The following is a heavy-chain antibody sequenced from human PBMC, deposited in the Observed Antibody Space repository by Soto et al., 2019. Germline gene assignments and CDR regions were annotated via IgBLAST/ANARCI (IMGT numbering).Heavy chain of an antibody. V-gene: IGHV4-34*01. D-gene: IGHD6-6*01. CDR3: AGREFASSSFRYYYYAVDV. CDR2: INHSGST. CDR1: GGSFGDYF. Sequence: PSETLSLTCAVYGGSFGDYFWTWIRQPPGKGLEWIGEINHSGSTNFNPSLKSRVAISADTSRNQFSLRVTSVTAADTAVYYCAGREFASSSFRYYYYAVDVWGQGTTVTVSS. J-gene: IGHJ6*02.